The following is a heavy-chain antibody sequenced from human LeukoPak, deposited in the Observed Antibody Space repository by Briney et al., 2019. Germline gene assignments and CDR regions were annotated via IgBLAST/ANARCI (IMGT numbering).Heavy chain of an antibody. V-gene: IGHV4-59*01. Sequence: SETLSLTCTVSGGPISSYYWSWIRQPPGKGLEWIGYIYYSGSTNYNPSLKSRVTISVDTSKNQFSLKLSSVTAADTAVYYCARITYYYDSSGYYFGYYFDYWGQGTLVTVSS. CDR1: GGPISSYY. CDR2: IYYSGST. CDR3: ARITYYYDSSGYYFGYYFDY. D-gene: IGHD3-22*01. J-gene: IGHJ4*02.